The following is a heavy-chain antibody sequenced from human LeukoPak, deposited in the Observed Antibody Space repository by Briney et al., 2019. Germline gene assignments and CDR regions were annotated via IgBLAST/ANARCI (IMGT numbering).Heavy chain of an antibody. Sequence: ASVKVSCKASGYTFTSYYMHWVRQAPGQGLEWMGIINPSGGSTSYAQKFQGRVTMTRDTSTSTVYMELSSLRSEDTAVYYCARDASNLIGIAAAASVPDWFDPWGQGTLVTVSS. V-gene: IGHV1-46*01. D-gene: IGHD6-13*01. CDR1: GYTFTSYY. CDR2: INPSGGST. CDR3: ARDASNLIGIAAAASVPDWFDP. J-gene: IGHJ5*02.